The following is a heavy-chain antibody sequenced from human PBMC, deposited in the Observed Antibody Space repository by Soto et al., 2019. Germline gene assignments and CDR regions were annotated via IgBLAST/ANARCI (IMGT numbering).Heavy chain of an antibody. CDR2: SSSSSAYI. CDR1: GFTFGSFT. J-gene: IGHJ4*02. Sequence: EVHWVEAGGGLVKPGESLTLSCAASGFTFGSFTLNWVRQAPGKGLEWVSSSSSSSAYIYYAESVKGRFTISRDNARSTLYLQMNSLRLDDTAVYFCARDGLTFGGDWGQGTLVAVSS. CDR3: ARDGLTFGGD. V-gene: IGHV3-21*06. D-gene: IGHD3-16*01.